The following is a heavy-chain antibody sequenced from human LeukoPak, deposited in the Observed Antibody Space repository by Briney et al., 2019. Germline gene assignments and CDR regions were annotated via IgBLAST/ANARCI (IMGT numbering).Heavy chain of an antibody. Sequence: SVKVSCKASGFTFTSSAMQWVRQARGQRLEWIVWIVVGSGGTNYAQKFQGRVTMTRDTSISTAYMELSRLRSDDTAVYYCARAPIVQLWFSGAFDIWGQGTMVTVSS. CDR3: ARAPIVQLWFSGAFDI. CDR1: GFTFTSSA. D-gene: IGHD5-18*01. J-gene: IGHJ3*02. V-gene: IGHV1-58*02. CDR2: IVVGSGGT.